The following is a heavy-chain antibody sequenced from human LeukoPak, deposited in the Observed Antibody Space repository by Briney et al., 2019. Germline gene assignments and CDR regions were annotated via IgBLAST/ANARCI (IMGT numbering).Heavy chain of an antibody. V-gene: IGHV3-7*01. Sequence: GGSLRLSCAASGFTFSSYWRSWVRQAPGKGLEWVANIKQDGSEKYYVDSVKGRFTISRDNAKNSLYLQMNSLRAEDTAVYYCARSLRRSGSYFYYWGQGTLVTVSS. CDR1: GFTFSSYW. J-gene: IGHJ4*02. CDR3: ARSLRRSGSYFYY. CDR2: IKQDGSEK. D-gene: IGHD3-10*01.